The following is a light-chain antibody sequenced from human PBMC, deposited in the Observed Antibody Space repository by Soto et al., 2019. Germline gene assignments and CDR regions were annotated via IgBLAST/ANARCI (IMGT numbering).Light chain of an antibody. V-gene: IGLV2-14*01. J-gene: IGLJ1*01. CDR2: DVS. CDR3: SSYTSSSTLL. Sequence: QSALTQPASVSGSPGQSITISFTGTSSDVGGYNYVSWYQQHPGKAPKLMIYDVSTRPSGVSNRFSGSKFGNTASLTISGLQAEDEADYYCSSYTSSSTLLFGTGTKLTVL. CDR1: SSDVGGYNY.